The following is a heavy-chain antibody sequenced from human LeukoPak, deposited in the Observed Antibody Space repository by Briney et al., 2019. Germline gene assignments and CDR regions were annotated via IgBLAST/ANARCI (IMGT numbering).Heavy chain of an antibody. D-gene: IGHD1-26*01. CDR2: IYASGSS. Sequence: SETLSLTCTVSGGSISSSYWSWIRQPAGKGLEWIGRIYASGSSNYNPSLKSRVTMSVDTSKNQFSLNLSSVTAADTAVYYCAREGGSSRSLENWGQGTLVTVSS. J-gene: IGHJ4*02. CDR3: AREGGSSRSLEN. CDR1: GGSISSSY. V-gene: IGHV4-4*07.